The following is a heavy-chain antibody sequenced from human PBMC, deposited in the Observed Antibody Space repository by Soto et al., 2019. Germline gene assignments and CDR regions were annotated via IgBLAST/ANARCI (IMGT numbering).Heavy chain of an antibody. D-gene: IGHD5-12*01. V-gene: IGHV1-2*04. CDR3: ARESGGATATLDYYYFYMDV. CDR2: INPNGGVT. J-gene: IGHJ6*03. CDR1: GDSFNDYY. Sequence: QVQLVQSGAEVRKPGASVTVSCRSSGDSFNDYYIHWVRQAPGQGFEWIGWINPNGGVTKYAQKCQGWVSMTRDTSIRTVYMQLSRLRSDDTAVYYCARESGGATATLDYYYFYMDVWGTGTTVTVSS.